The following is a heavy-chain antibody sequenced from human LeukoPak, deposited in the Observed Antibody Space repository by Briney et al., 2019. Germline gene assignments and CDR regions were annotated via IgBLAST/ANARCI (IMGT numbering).Heavy chain of an antibody. D-gene: IGHD3-22*01. CDR3: AKTHYYDSSGYYYGVFDY. J-gene: IGHJ4*02. Sequence: PGRSLRLSCAASGFTFSSYGMHWVRQAPGKGLEWVAVISYDGSNKYYADSVKGRFTISRDNSKNTLYLQMNSLRAEDTAVYYCAKTHYYDSSGYYYGVFDYWGQGTLVTVSS. CDR1: GFTFSSYG. V-gene: IGHV3-30*18. CDR2: ISYDGSNK.